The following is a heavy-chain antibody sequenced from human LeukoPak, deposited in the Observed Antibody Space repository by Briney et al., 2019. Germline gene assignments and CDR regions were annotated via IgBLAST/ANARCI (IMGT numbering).Heavy chain of an antibody. V-gene: IGHV3-66*03. CDR3: AKDYYYDPVDAFDV. CDR1: GFTVSSNY. D-gene: IGHD3-22*01. Sequence: PGGSLRLSCAASGFTVSSNYMSWVRQAPGEGLEWVSVIYSCGSTYYADSVKGRFTISRDNSKNTLYLQMNSLRAEDTAVYYCAKDYYYDPVDAFDVWGQGTMVSVSP. CDR2: IYSCGST. J-gene: IGHJ3*01.